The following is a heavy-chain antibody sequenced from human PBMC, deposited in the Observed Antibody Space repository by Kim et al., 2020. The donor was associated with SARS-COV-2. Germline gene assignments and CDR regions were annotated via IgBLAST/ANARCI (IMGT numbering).Heavy chain of an antibody. J-gene: IGHJ5*02. Sequence: ASVKVSCKASGYTFTSYAMHWVRQAPGQRLEWMGWINAGNGNTKYSQKFQGRVTITRDTSASTAYMELSSLRSEDTAVYYCARVPRLDGDYIGWFDPWGQGTLVTVSS. D-gene: IGHD4-17*01. CDR3: ARVPRLDGDYIGWFDP. CDR2: INAGNGNT. V-gene: IGHV1-3*01. CDR1: GYTFTSYA.